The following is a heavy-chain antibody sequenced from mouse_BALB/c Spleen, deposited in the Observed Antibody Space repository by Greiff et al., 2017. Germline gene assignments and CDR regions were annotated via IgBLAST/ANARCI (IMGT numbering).Heavy chain of an antibody. CDR3: ARNGNYGDYYAMDY. D-gene: IGHD2-1*01. V-gene: IGHV1-9*01. J-gene: IGHJ4*01. CDR2: ILPGSGST. Sequence: QVQLNESGAELMKPGASVKISCKATGYTFSSYWIEWVKQRPGHGLEWIGEILPGSGSTNYNEKFKGKATFTADTSSNTAYMQLSSLTSEDSAVYYCARNGNYGDYYAMDYWGQGTSVTVSS. CDR1: GYTFSSYW.